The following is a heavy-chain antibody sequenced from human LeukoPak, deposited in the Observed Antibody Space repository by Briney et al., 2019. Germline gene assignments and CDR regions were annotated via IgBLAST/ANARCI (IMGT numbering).Heavy chain of an antibody. V-gene: IGHV3-33*01. CDR2: IWYDGSNK. J-gene: IGHJ4*02. D-gene: IGHD6-19*01. CDR3: ARVVAVASDFDY. CDR1: GFTFSSYG. Sequence: GRSLRLSCAASGFTFSSYGMHWVRQAPGKGLEWVAVIWYDGSNKYYADSVKGRFTISRDNAKNTLYLQMNSLRAEDTAVYYCARVVAVASDFDYWGQGTLVTVSS.